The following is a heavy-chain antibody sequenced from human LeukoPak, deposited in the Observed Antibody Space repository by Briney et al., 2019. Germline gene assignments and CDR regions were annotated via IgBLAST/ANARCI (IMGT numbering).Heavy chain of an antibody. J-gene: IGHJ4*02. Sequence: PSETLSLTCTVSGGSISSSTYYWGWIRQPPEKGLEWIRSIYYSGSTYYSPSLKSQATISVDTSKNQFSLKLSSVTAADTAVYYCARDKLVGATYFDYWGQGTPVTVSS. CDR2: IYYSGST. D-gene: IGHD1-26*01. V-gene: IGHV4-39*07. CDR3: ARDKLVGATYFDY. CDR1: GGSISSSTYY.